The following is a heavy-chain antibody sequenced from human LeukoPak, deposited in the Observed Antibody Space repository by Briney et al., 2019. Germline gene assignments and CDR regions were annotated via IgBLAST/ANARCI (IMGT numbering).Heavy chain of an antibody. Sequence: GASVKVSCKASGYTFTSYGISWVRQAPGQGLEWMGWISAYNGNTNYAQKLQGRVTMTTDTSTSTAYMELRSLRSDDTAVYYCARVDTAMVMSPFNFDYWGQGTLVTVSS. D-gene: IGHD5-18*01. J-gene: IGHJ4*02. V-gene: IGHV1-18*01. CDR1: GYTFTSYG. CDR3: ARVDTAMVMSPFNFDY. CDR2: ISAYNGNT.